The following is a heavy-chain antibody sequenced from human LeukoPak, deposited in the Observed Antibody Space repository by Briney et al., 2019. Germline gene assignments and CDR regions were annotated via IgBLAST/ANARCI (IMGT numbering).Heavy chain of an antibody. V-gene: IGHV1-69*05. J-gene: IGHJ5*02. D-gene: IGHD4-17*01. CDR1: RGTFNNSA. CDR3: ARNVHGDYGSGWFDP. Sequence: SVKVSCKTSRGTFNNSAIGWVRQAPGQGLEWLGGIMPLFGTAGYAQKFQGRVTITKDESTRTVYLELTSLTSDDTAVYYCARNVHGDYGSGWFDPWGQGTLVSVSS. CDR2: IMPLFGTA.